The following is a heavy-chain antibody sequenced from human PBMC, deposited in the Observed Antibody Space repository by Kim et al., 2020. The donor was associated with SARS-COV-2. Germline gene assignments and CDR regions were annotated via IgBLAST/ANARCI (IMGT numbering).Heavy chain of an antibody. Sequence: DSVKGRFTISRDNSKNTLYLQMSRLSGEDTAVYYCAKGDSSGYYPSWYFDYWGQGTLVTVSS. J-gene: IGHJ4*01. D-gene: IGHD3-22*01. V-gene: IGHV3-23*01. CDR3: AKGDSSGYYPSWYFDY.